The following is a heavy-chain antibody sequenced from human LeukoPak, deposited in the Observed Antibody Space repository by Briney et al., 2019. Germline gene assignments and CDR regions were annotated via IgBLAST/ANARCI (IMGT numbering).Heavy chain of an antibody. CDR3: ARDRYYYDSSARYFDY. CDR2: IHTSGST. J-gene: IGHJ4*02. V-gene: IGHV4-4*07. D-gene: IGHD3-22*01. Sequence: SETLSFNCTGSGGSISSYYWSWIRQPAGKGLEWIGRIHTSGSTNYSPSLKSRVTMSVDTSKNQFSLKLSSVTAADTAVYYCARDRYYYDSSARYFDYWGQGTLVTVSS. CDR1: GGSISSYY.